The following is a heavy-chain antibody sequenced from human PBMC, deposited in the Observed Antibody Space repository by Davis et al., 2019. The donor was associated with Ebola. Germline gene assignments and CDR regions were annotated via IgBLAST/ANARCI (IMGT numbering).Heavy chain of an antibody. CDR1: GFTLSRYD. CDR2: IGTAGDT. V-gene: IGHV3-13*01. CDR3: TLLQEHL. J-gene: IGHJ6*01. Sequence: GESLKISCAASGFTLSRYDMHWVRQATGKGLEWVSSIGTAGDTYYPGSVKGRFTISRENAKNSLYLQMNSLHQGPIGLPPGTLLQEHLWG.